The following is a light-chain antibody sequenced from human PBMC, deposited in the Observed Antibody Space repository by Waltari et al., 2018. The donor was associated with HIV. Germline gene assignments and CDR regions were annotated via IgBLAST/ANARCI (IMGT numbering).Light chain of an antibody. CDR1: VLEKQY. V-gene: IGLV3-25*03. CDR2: KDT. Sequence: YELTQPPSMSVSPGQTAKITCPGDVLEKQYAYWYQQKPGQAPVLVMSKDTERPSEIPERFSGSSSGTTVTLTISGVQAEDEADYHCQSSDDSRPWIFGGGTKMTVL. CDR3: QSSDDSRPWI. J-gene: IGLJ2*01.